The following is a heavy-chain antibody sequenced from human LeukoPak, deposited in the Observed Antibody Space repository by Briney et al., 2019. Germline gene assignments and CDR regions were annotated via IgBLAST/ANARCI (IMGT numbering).Heavy chain of an antibody. CDR1: GYTLTELS. Sequence: ASVTVSCKVSGYTLTELSMHWVRQAPGKGLEWMGGFDPEDGETIYAQKFQGRVTMTEDTSTDTAYMELSSLRSEDTAVYYCATSVLGPAACWFDPWGQGTLVTVSS. D-gene: IGHD2-2*01. J-gene: IGHJ5*02. V-gene: IGHV1-24*01. CDR2: FDPEDGET. CDR3: ATSVLGPAACWFDP.